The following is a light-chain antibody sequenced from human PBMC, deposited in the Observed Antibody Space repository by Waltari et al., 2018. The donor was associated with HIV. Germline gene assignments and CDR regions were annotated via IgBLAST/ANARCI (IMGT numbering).Light chain of an antibody. CDR2: WAS. CDR1: HTILHSSNNKNY. Sequence: DIVMTQFPESLAVSLGERATVSCKSSHTILHSSNNKNYLSWFQQKPGQPPKLLIYWASTRESGVSDRFTGSGSGTNFSLTISSLQAEDVAVYYCQQCFSTVWTFGQGTMVELK. J-gene: IGKJ1*01. V-gene: IGKV4-1*01. CDR3: QQCFSTVWT.